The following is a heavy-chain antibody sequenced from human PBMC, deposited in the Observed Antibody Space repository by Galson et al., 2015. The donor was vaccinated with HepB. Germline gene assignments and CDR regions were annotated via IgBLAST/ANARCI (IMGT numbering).Heavy chain of an antibody. V-gene: IGHV3-30*18. J-gene: IGHJ4*02. CDR3: AKEGPYEYNDYYFDY. CDR2: ISYDGSNK. CDR1: GFTFSSYG. D-gene: IGHD5-12*01. Sequence: SLRLSCAASGFTFSSYGMHWVRQAPGKGLEWVAVISYDGSNKYYADSAKGRFTISRDNSKNTLFLQMNSLRAEDTAVYYCAKEGPYEYNDYYFDYWGQGTLVTVSS.